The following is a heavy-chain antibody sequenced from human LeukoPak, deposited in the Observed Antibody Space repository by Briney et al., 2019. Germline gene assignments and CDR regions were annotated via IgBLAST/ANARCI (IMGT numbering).Heavy chain of an antibody. CDR2: INGSGATA. V-gene: IGHV3-23*01. Sequence: PGGPLNSSCKAPDLPSRNNPMSWSGKPRGRGHQWAPAINGSGATAYYATSLKGRVTISRDHGRNMLFLEIYNLRAEDTAIYYCVKDSLQVPISAAGVFDLWGQGTLVTVSS. CDR3: VKDSLQVPISAAGVFDL. D-gene: IGHD6-13*01. CDR1: DLPSRNNP. J-gene: IGHJ4*02.